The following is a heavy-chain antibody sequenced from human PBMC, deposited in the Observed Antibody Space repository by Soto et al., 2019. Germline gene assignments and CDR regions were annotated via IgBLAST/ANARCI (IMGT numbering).Heavy chain of an antibody. J-gene: IGHJ6*02. CDR1: GFTFSSYA. D-gene: IGHD4-17*01. Sequence: QPGGSLRLSCAASGFTFSSYAMHWVRQAPGKGLEWVAVISYDGSNKYYADSVKGRFTISRDNSKNTLYLQMNSLRAEDTAVYYCARDYGGNSGHYYYGMDVWGQGTTVTVSS. CDR3: ARDYGGNSGHYYYGMDV. V-gene: IGHV3-30-3*01. CDR2: ISYDGSNK.